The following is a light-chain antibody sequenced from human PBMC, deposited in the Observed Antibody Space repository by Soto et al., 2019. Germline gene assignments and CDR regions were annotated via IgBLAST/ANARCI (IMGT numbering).Light chain of an antibody. J-gene: IGKJ3*01. CDR1: QDIGNS. CDR2: DAY. Sequence: DIQMTQSPPSLSASVGDRVTITCQASQDIGNSLNWFQHKPGKAPNLVIYDAYNLEIGVPSRFSGSGSGTDFTFTITSLRPEDIATYYCQKSDHLPLFGPGTKVENK. CDR3: QKSDHLPL. V-gene: IGKV1-33*01.